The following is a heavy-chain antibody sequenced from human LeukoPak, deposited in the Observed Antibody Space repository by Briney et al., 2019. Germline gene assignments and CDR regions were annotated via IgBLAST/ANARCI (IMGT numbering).Heavy chain of an antibody. CDR3: AKRGYCRGGTCFSHDAFDI. Sequence: GGSLRLSCAASGFIFSSYGMHWVRQAPGKGLEWVAVISYDGGNISYTDSVKGRFTISRDNSENTLYLQMNSLRAEDTAVYYCAKRGYCRGGTCFSHDAFDIWGQGTMVTVSS. J-gene: IGHJ3*02. CDR1: GFIFSSYG. V-gene: IGHV3-30*18. D-gene: IGHD2-15*01. CDR2: ISYDGGNI.